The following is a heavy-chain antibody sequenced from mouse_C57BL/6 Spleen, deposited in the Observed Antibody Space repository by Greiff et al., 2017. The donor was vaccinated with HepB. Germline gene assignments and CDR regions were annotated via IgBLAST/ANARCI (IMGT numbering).Heavy chain of an antibody. V-gene: IGHV1-19*01. CDR2: INPYNGGT. J-gene: IGHJ4*01. CDR1: GYTFTDYY. CDR3: AITTVVATGAMDY. D-gene: IGHD1-1*01. Sequence: VQLQQSGPVLVKPGASVKMSCKASGYTFTDYYMNWVKQSHGKSLEWIGVINPYNGGTSYNQKFKGKATLTVDKSSSTAYMELHSLTSEDSAVYYCAITTVVATGAMDYWGQGTSVTVSS.